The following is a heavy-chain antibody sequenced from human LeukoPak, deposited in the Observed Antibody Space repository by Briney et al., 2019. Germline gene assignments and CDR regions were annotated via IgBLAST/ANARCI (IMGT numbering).Heavy chain of an antibody. CDR3: AREYYYDSSGYAYDY. J-gene: IGHJ4*02. CDR1: GGTFSSYA. CDR2: ISAYNGNT. V-gene: IGHV1-18*01. D-gene: IGHD3-22*01. Sequence: ASVKVSCKASGGTFSSYALSWVRQALGQGLEWMGWISAYNGNTNYAQKLQGRVTMTTDTSTSTAYMELRSLRSDDTAVYYCAREYYYDSSGYAYDYWGQGTLVTVSS.